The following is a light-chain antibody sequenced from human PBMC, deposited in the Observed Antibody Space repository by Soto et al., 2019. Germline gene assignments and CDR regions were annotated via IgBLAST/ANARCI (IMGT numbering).Light chain of an antibody. CDR1: QSVSSY. J-gene: IGKJ4*01. Sequence: EIVLTQSPATLSLSPGERATLSCRASQSVSSYLAWYQQKPGQAPRLLIYDASNRATGIPARFSGSGSGTAFTLTISSLEPEDFAVYYCQQRSKWPLTFGGGTKVETK. CDR3: QQRSKWPLT. CDR2: DAS. V-gene: IGKV3-11*01.